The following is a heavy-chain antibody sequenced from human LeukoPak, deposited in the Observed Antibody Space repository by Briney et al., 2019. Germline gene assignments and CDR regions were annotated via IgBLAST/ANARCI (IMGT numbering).Heavy chain of an antibody. CDR2: INPNSGGT. V-gene: IGHV1-2*06. D-gene: IGHD6-19*01. CDR1: GYSFTGYY. J-gene: IGHJ4*02. Sequence: ASVKVSCKASGYSFTGYYMHWVRQAPGQGLEWMGRINPNSGGTNYAQKFQGRVTMTRDTSISTAYMELSGPRSDDTAVYYCVRYNSVWSEDYWGLGTLVTVSS. CDR3: VRYNSVWSEDY.